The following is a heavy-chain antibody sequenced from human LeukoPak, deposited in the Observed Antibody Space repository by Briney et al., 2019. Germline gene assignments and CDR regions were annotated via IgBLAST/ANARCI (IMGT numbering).Heavy chain of an antibody. CDR2: NSGSGGST. Sequence: PGGSLRLSCSASGFTFSSYAMSWVRQAPGKGLEWVSANSGSGGSTYYADSVKGRFTISRDNSKNTLYLQMNSLRAEDTAVYYCAKHSSWGKYYFDYWGQGTLVTVSP. V-gene: IGHV3-23*01. D-gene: IGHD6-13*01. J-gene: IGHJ4*02. CDR3: AKHSSWGKYYFDY. CDR1: GFTFSSYA.